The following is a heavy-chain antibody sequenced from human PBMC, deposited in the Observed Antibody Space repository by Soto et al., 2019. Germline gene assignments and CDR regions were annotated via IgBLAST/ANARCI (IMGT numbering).Heavy chain of an antibody. CDR3: ARAPKVSGSSQTRPDF. Sequence: ASETLSLTCSIYSGSFSGYYWSWIRQPPGKGLEWIGEISQSGNTNYSPSLKSRVSLSIDTSKKQFSLNLASVSAADTAVYYCARAPKVSGSSQTRPDFWGQGTLVTVSS. CDR2: ISQSGNT. CDR1: SGSFSGYY. V-gene: IGHV4-34*01. J-gene: IGHJ4*02. D-gene: IGHD6-6*01.